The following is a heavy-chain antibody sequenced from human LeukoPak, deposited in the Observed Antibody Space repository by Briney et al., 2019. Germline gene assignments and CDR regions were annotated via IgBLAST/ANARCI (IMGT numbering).Heavy chain of an antibody. CDR3: ARDGRGSIYGYVDC. CDR1: GFSVSSYY. J-gene: IGHJ4*02. CDR2: FYNGINT. V-gene: IGHV3-53*01. D-gene: IGHD5-18*01. Sequence: PGGSLRLSCAASGFSVSSYYMSWVRQAPGKGLEWVSVFYNGINTYYSDSVKGRFTISRDNSENTLYLQMNNLTAADTAVYYCARDGRGSIYGYVDCWGQGTLVTVSS.